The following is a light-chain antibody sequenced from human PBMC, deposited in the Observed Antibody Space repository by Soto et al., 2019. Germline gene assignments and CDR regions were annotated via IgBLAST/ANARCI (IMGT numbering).Light chain of an antibody. V-gene: IGKV3-20*01. CDR2: GAS. CDR1: QSVSNNY. J-gene: IGKJ1*01. Sequence: GLSQSPGAVSLYTGERATLSCRASQSVSNNYLAWYQQKPGQAPRLLIYGASNRATGIPDRFSGSGSGTDFTLTIIRLEHEDIAVYYCEQYFRPGTFGQGTKVDIK. CDR3: EQYFRPGT.